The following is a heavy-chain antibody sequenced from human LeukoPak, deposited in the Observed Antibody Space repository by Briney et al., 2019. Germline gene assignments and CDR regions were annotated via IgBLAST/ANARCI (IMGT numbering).Heavy chain of an antibody. CDR3: VSERQVGPGVTFSF. CDR2: IRAYNVIT. J-gene: IGHJ4*02. V-gene: IGHV1-18*01. Sequence: ASVKVSCKASGYTFVTYGLSWVRQHPGQGLEWMGWIRAYNVITVYAQKFQDRVTMTRDTSTSTVYMELMSLRPDDTAVYYCVSERQVGPGVTFSFWGQGTLVTVSS. D-gene: IGHD3-16*01. CDR1: GYTFVTYG.